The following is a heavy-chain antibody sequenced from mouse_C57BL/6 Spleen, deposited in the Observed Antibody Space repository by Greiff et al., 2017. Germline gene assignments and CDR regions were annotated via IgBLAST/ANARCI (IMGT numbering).Heavy chain of an antibody. CDR2: IHPNSGST. J-gene: IGHJ1*03. Sequence: QVQLQQPGAELVKPGASVKLSCKASGYTFTSYWMHWVKQRPGQGLEWIGMIHPNSGSTNYNEKFKSKATLTVDKSSSTAYMQLSSLTSEDSAVYYCEGGGGNWYFDVWGTGTTVTVSS. CDR3: EGGGGNWYFDV. CDR1: GYTFTSYW. V-gene: IGHV1-64*01.